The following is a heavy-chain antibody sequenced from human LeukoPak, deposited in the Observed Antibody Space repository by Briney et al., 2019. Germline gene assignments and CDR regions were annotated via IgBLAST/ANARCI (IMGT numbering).Heavy chain of an antibody. CDR3: ARVGTYYYDSSGYYSENDAFDI. V-gene: IGHV1-18*01. CDR1: GYTFTSYG. Sequence: ASVKVSCKASGYTFTSYGISWVRQAPGQGLEWMGWISAYNGNTNYAQKLQGRVTMTTDTSTSTAYMELRSLRSDDTAVYYCARVGTYYYDSSGYYSENDAFDIWGQGTMVTVSS. D-gene: IGHD3-22*01. J-gene: IGHJ3*02. CDR2: ISAYNGNT.